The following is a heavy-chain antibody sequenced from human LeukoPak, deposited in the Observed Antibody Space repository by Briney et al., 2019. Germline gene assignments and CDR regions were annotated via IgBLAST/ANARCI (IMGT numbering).Heavy chain of an antibody. CDR2: TYYTGST. CDR3: ARYPSSDFWSGYYGYYFDY. Sequence: SETLSLTCTVSGGSLSRSTYYWGWIRQPPGKGLEWIGMTYYTGSTYYNPSLKSRVTISVDTSKNQFSLKMTSVTAADTAVYYCARYPSSDFWSGYYGYYFDYWGQGTLVTVSS. V-gene: IGHV4-39*01. CDR1: GGSLSRSTYY. J-gene: IGHJ4*02. D-gene: IGHD3-3*01.